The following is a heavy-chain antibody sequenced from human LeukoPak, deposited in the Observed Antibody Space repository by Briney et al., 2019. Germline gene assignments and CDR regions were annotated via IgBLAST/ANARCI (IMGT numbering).Heavy chain of an antibody. D-gene: IGHD5-12*01. CDR1: VGSFSGYY. J-gene: IGHJ4*02. Sequence: PSETLSLTCAVYVGSFSGYYWSWIRQPPGKGLEWIGEINHSGSTNYNPSLKSRVTISVDTSKNQFSLKLSSVTAADTAVYYCASRSSGYEFLRWGQGTLVTVSS. CDR2: INHSGST. CDR3: ASRSSGYEFLR. V-gene: IGHV4-34*01.